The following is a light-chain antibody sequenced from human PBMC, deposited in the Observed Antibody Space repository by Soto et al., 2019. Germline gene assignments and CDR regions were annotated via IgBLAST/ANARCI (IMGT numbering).Light chain of an antibody. V-gene: IGLV2-8*01. Sequence: QSALTQPPSASGSPGRSVTISCTGTSSDVGDYNYVSWYQHHPGKAPKLMIYEVSKRPSGVPDRFSGSKSGNTASLTVSGLQADDEADYYCSSYAGSNNFVVFGGGTKVTVL. CDR1: SSDVGDYNY. CDR2: EVS. CDR3: SSYAGSNNFVV. J-gene: IGLJ2*01.